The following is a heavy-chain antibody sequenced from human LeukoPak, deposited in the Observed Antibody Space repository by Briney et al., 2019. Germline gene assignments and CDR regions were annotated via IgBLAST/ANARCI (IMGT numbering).Heavy chain of an antibody. V-gene: IGHV3-11*01. CDR1: GFTFSDYY. D-gene: IGHD3-22*01. Sequence: GGSLRLSCAASGFTFSDYYMSWIRQAPGKGLEWVSYISSSGSTIYYADSVKGRFTISRDNAKNSLYLRMNSLRAEDTAVYYCARARYYYDSSGYFSDPYYYYGMDVWGQGTTVTVSS. CDR3: ARARYYYDSSGYFSDPYYYYGMDV. CDR2: ISSSGSTI. J-gene: IGHJ6*02.